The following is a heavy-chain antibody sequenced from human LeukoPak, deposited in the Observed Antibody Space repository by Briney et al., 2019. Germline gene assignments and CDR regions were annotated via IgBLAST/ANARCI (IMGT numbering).Heavy chain of an antibody. CDR1: GGSFSGYY. J-gene: IGHJ4*02. D-gene: IGHD3-22*01. CDR2: INHSGST. V-gene: IGHV4-34*01. CDR3: ARRGPMIVGPIDY. Sequence: SETLSLTCAVYGGSFSGYYWSWIRQPPGKGLEWIGEINHSGSTNYNPSLKSRVTISVDTPKNQFSLKLSSVTSADTAVYYCARRGPMIVGPIDYWGQGTLVTVSS.